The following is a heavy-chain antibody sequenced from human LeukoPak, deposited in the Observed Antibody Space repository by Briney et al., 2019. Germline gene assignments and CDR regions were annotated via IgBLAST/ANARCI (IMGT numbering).Heavy chain of an antibody. CDR1: GYTLTELS. D-gene: IGHD5-18*01. Sequence: ASVKVSCKVSGYTLTELSMHWVRQAPGKGLEWMGGFVPEDGETIYAQKFQGRVTMTEDTSTDTAYMELGSLRSEDAAVYYCATPDTDYWGQGTLVTVSS. CDR3: ATPDTDY. CDR2: FVPEDGET. J-gene: IGHJ4*02. V-gene: IGHV1-24*01.